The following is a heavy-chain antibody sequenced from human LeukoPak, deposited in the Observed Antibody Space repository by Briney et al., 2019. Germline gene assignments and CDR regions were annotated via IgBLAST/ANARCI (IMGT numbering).Heavy chain of an antibody. CDR2: ISYDGSNK. CDR1: GFTFSSYA. J-gene: IGHJ6*02. Sequence: GRSLRLSCAASGFTFSSYAMHWVRQAPGEGLEWVAVISYDGSNKYYADSVKGRFTISRDNSKNTLYLQMNSLRAEDTAVYYCARGAHCSGGSCYSWDYYGMDVWGQGTTVTVSS. D-gene: IGHD2-15*01. CDR3: ARGAHCSGGSCYSWDYYGMDV. V-gene: IGHV3-30-3*01.